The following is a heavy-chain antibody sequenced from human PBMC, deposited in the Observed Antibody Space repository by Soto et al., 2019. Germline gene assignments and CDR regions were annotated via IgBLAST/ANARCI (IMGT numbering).Heavy chain of an antibody. CDR3: AKDLNSSGWYPYDY. D-gene: IGHD6-19*01. J-gene: IGHJ4*02. CDR1: GFTFSSYA. CDR2: ISGSGGST. Sequence: PGGSLSLSCAASGFTFSSYAMSWVRQAPGKGLEWVSAISGSGGSTYYADSVKGRFTISRDNSKNTLYLQMNSLRAEDTAVYYCAKDLNSSGWYPYDYWGQGTLVTVSS. V-gene: IGHV3-23*01.